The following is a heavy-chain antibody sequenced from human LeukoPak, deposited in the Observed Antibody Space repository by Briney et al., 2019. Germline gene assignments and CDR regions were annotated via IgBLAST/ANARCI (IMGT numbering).Heavy chain of an antibody. V-gene: IGHV3-9*01. CDR1: GFTFDDYA. D-gene: IGHD4-17*01. J-gene: IGHJ3*02. CDR3: AKGSRYGDYIHAFDI. CDR2: ISWNSGSI. Sequence: PGGSLRLSCAASGFTFDDYAMHWVRQAPGKGLERVSGISWNSGSIGYADSVKGRFTISRDNAKNSLYLQMNSLRAEDTALYYCAKGSRYGDYIHAFDIWGQGTMVTVSS.